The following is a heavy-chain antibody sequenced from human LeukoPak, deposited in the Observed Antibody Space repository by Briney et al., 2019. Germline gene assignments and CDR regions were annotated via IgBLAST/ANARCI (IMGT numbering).Heavy chain of an antibody. CDR1: GFTFSNCA. J-gene: IGHJ4*02. D-gene: IGHD4-23*01. Sequence: GGSLRLSCAASGFTFSNCAMSWVRQAPGKGLEWVSSISSSSSYIYYADSVKGRFTISRDNAKNSLYLQMNSLRAEDTAVYYCARGRPHGNDYWGQGTLVTVSS. CDR2: ISSSSSYI. CDR3: ARGRPHGNDY. V-gene: IGHV3-21*01.